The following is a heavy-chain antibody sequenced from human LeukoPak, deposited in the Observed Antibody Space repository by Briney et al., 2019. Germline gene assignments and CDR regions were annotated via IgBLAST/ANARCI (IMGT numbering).Heavy chain of an antibody. Sequence: ASVKVSCKASGYTFTSYDINWVRQATGQGLEWMGWMNPNSGNTGYAQKFQGRVTMARNTSIGTAYMELSSLRSEDTAVYYCARIAAEDIFDYWGQGTLVTVSS. CDR3: ARIAAEDIFDY. D-gene: IGHD6-13*01. J-gene: IGHJ4*02. CDR2: MNPNSGNT. CDR1: GYTFTSYD. V-gene: IGHV1-8*01.